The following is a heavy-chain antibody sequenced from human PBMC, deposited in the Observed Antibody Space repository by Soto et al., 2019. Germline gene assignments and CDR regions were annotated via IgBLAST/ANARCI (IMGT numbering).Heavy chain of an antibody. J-gene: IGHJ4*02. V-gene: IGHV3-48*01. Sequence: AGGSLRLSCAASGFTFSSYSMNWVRQAPGKGLEWVSYISSSSSTIYYADSVKGRFTISRDNAKNSLYLQMNSLRAEDTAVYYCARDRSATVTSEIDYWGQGTLVTVSS. D-gene: IGHD4-4*01. CDR3: ARDRSATVTSEIDY. CDR1: GFTFSSYS. CDR2: ISSSSSTI.